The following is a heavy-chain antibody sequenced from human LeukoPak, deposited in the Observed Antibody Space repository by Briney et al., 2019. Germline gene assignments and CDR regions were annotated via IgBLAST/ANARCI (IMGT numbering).Heavy chain of an antibody. D-gene: IGHD3-3*01. V-gene: IGHV3-30*02. CDR2: IRYDGSNK. Sequence: GGSLRLSCAASGFTFSSYGMHWVRQAPGKGLEWVAFIRYDGSNKYYADSVKGRFTISRDNSKNTLYLQMSSLRAEDTAVYYCAKDNSWGNDFWSGYYTGALDYWGQGTLVTVSS. CDR3: AKDNSWGNDFWSGYYTGALDY. CDR1: GFTFSSYG. J-gene: IGHJ4*02.